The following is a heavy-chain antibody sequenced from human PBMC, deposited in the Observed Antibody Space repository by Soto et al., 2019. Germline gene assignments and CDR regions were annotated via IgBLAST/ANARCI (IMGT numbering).Heavy chain of an antibody. CDR2: ISGSGGST. Sequence: GGSLRLSCAASGFTFSSYAMSWVRQAPGKGLEWVSAISGSGGSTYYADSVKGRFTISRDNSKNTLYLQMNSLRAEDTAVYYCAKRSSYDFWSGYSTFDYWGQGTLVTVSS. V-gene: IGHV3-23*01. D-gene: IGHD3-3*01. CDR3: AKRSSYDFWSGYSTFDY. J-gene: IGHJ4*02. CDR1: GFTFSSYA.